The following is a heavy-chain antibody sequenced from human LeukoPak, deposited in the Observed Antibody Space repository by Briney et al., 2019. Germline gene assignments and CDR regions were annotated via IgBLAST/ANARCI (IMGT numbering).Heavy chain of an antibody. V-gene: IGHV4-59*01. CDR1: GGSISTYY. D-gene: IGHD3-10*01. J-gene: IGHJ5*02. Sequence: SETLSLTCTVSGGSISTYYWSWIRQRPGKGLEWIGHAHFSGDTNYNPSLKSRVTISLDSAKNQFSLRLISVTAADTAVYYCARRVEMSSASATSNTWLDPWGQGTLVSVSP. CDR3: ARRVEMSSASATSNTWLDP. CDR2: AHFSGDT.